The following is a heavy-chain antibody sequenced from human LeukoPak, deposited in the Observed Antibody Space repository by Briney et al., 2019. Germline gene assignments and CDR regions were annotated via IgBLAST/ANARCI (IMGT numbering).Heavy chain of an antibody. D-gene: IGHD3-3*02. CDR2: IKQDGSER. V-gene: IGHV3-7*01. Sequence: GGSLRLSCAASGFTFSSYWMSWVRQAPGKGLERVVNIKQDGSERYYVDSVKGRFTISRDNAKNTLYLQMNSLRAEDTAVFYCARIRAANAFDIWGQGTMVTVSS. J-gene: IGHJ3*02. CDR1: GFTFSSYW. CDR3: ARIRAANAFDI.